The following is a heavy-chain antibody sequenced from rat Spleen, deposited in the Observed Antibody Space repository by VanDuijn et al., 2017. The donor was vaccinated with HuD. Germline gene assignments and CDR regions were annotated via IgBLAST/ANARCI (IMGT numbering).Heavy chain of an antibody. CDR3: ARQGYPSWFAY. CDR1: GFTFSDYY. J-gene: IGHJ3*01. V-gene: IGHV5-29*01. Sequence: EVQLVESDGGLVQPGRSLKLSCAASGFTFSDYYMAWVRQAPTKGLEWVATTNYDGSSTYYRDSVKGRFTISRDDAKSTLYLQMDSLRSEDTATYYCARQGYPSWFAYWGQGTLVTVSS. D-gene: IGHD1-11*01. CDR2: TNYDGSST.